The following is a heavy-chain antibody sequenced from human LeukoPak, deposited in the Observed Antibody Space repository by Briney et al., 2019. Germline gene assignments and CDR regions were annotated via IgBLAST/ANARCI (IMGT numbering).Heavy chain of an antibody. V-gene: IGHV1-69*13. Sequence: SVKVSCKASGGTFSSYAISWVRQAPGQGLEWMGGIIPIFGTANYAQKFQGRVTTTADESTSTAYMELSSLRSEDTAVYYCARFRDRLGAQAEPYYFDYWGQGTLVTVSS. CDR3: ARFRDRLGAQAEPYYFDY. J-gene: IGHJ4*02. CDR1: GGTFSSYA. CDR2: IIPIFGTA. D-gene: IGHD3-16*01.